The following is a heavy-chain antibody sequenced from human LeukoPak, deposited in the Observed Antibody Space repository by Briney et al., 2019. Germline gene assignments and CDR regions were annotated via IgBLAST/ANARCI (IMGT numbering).Heavy chain of an antibody. CDR3: ARSLPGLDV. CDR1: GFIFIDYW. V-gene: IGHV3-74*01. CDR2: INPDGTAT. J-gene: IGHJ6*02. Sequence: GGSLRLSCEISGFIFIDYWMHWVRQVPGKGPVWVPRINPDGTATNYADSVKGRFIISRDNAKNTLYLQMNSLRVEDTAMYYCARSLPGLDVWGQGTTVTVSS.